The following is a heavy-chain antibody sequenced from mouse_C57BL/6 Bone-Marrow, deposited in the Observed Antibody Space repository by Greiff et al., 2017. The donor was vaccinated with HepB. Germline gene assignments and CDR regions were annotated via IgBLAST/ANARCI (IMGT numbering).Heavy chain of an antibody. CDR3: ASWIYYGNLRRAMDY. CDR2: IWGVGGT. Sequence: VQGVESGPGLVAPSQSLSITCTVSGFSLTSYGVDWVRQSPGKGLEWLGVIWGVGGTNYNSALKSRLSISKDNSKSQVFLKMNSLQTDDTAMYYCASWIYYGNLRRAMDYWGQGTSVTVSS. CDR1: GFSLTSYG. D-gene: IGHD2-1*01. V-gene: IGHV2-6*01. J-gene: IGHJ4*01.